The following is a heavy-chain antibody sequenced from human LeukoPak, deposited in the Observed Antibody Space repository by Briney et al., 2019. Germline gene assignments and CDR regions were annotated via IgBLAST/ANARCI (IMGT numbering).Heavy chain of an antibody. J-gene: IGHJ5*02. CDR3: GRGGSSWGNWFDP. D-gene: IGHD6-13*01. Sequence: PSETLSLTCTVSGGSISSGGYYWSWIRQHPGKGLEWIGYIYYSGSTYYNPSLKSRVTISVDTSKNQFSLKLSSVTAADTAVYYCGRGGSSWGNWFDPWGQGTLVTVSS. V-gene: IGHV4-31*03. CDR1: GGSISSGGYY. CDR2: IYYSGST.